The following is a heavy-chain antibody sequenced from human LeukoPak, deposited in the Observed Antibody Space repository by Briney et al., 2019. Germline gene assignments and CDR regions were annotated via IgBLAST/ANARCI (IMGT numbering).Heavy chain of an antibody. Sequence: SETLSLTCTVSGGSISSYYWSWIRQPPGKGLEWIGYIYYSGSTNYNPSLKSRVTISVDTSKNQFSLKLSSVTAADTAVYYCARLRGYYYDSSGYYGIDYWGQGTLVTVSS. CDR1: GGSISSYY. D-gene: IGHD3-22*01. CDR3: ARLRGYYYDSSGYYGIDY. J-gene: IGHJ4*02. CDR2: IYYSGST. V-gene: IGHV4-59*08.